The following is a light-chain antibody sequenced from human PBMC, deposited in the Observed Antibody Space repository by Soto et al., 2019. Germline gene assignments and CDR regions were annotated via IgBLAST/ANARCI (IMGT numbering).Light chain of an antibody. Sequence: QSVLTQAPSVSGAPGQRVTISCTGSSSNIGAGYDVHWYQQLPGTAPKLLIYGNSNRPSGVPDRFSGSKSGTSASLAITGLQAEDEADYYCQSCDSILSGWVFGGGTKLTVL. CDR1: SSNIGAGYD. J-gene: IGLJ3*02. V-gene: IGLV1-40*01. CDR2: GNS. CDR3: QSCDSILSGWV.